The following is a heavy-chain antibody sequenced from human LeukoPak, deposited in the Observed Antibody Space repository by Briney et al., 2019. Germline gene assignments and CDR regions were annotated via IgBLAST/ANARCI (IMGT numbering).Heavy chain of an antibody. CDR1: GFTFSSYA. Sequence: PGGSLRLSCAASGFTFSSYAMHWVRQAPGKGLEWVAVISYDGSNKYYADSVKGRFTISRDNSKNTLYLQMNSLRAEDTAVYYCASFWSGYPPYYYYYMDVWGKGTTVTVSS. J-gene: IGHJ6*03. CDR3: ASFWSGYPPYYYYYMDV. D-gene: IGHD3-3*01. V-gene: IGHV3-30-3*01. CDR2: ISYDGSNK.